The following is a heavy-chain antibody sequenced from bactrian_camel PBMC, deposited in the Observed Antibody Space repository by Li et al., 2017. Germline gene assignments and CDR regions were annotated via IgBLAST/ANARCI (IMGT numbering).Heavy chain of an antibody. CDR2: IGSDGDT. V-gene: IGHV3S66*01. CDR3: ATVLQGTLCRWENFGY. J-gene: IGHJ6*01. D-gene: IGHD1*01. Sequence: VQLVESGGGSVQAGESLRLSCVASGLVAFGDADKGWYRQTSKNECERVSSIGSDGDTWYADSVKGRFTISSDNAKHTVTLQMNSLKPEDTAMYSCATVLQGTLCRWENFGYWGQGTQVTVS. CDR1: GLVAFGDAD.